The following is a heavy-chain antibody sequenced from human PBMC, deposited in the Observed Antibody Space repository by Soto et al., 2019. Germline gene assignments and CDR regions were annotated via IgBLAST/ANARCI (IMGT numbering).Heavy chain of an antibody. CDR1: GYSLTSYW. CDR2: IYPGDSDT. Sequence: GESLKISCKSSGYSLTSYWIGWVLQMPGKGLEWMGIIYPGDSDTRYSPSFQGQVTISADKSISTAYLQWSSLKASDTAMYYCARLEYSSSLGMDVWGQGTTVTVSS. J-gene: IGHJ6*02. D-gene: IGHD6-6*01. CDR3: ARLEYSSSLGMDV. V-gene: IGHV5-51*01.